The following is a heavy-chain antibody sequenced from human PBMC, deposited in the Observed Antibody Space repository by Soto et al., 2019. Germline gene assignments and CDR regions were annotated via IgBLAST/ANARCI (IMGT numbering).Heavy chain of an antibody. V-gene: IGHV4-38-2*02. CDR2: IYHSGTT. J-gene: IGHJ3*02. CDR3: ARDEAFEYSSSSGSDAFDI. CDR1: GDSISSGYY. D-gene: IGHD6-6*01. Sequence: PSETLSLTCAVSGDSISSGYYWAWIRQPPGKGLEWIGSIYHSGTTYYNPSLKSRVTISVDTSKNQFSLKLSSVTAADTAVYYCARDEAFEYSSSSGSDAFDIWGQGTMVTVSS.